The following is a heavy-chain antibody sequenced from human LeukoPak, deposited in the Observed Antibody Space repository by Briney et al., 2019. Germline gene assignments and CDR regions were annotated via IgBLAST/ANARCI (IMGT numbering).Heavy chain of an antibody. CDR2: ISAYNGNT. J-gene: IGHJ5*02. Sequence: ASVKVSCKASGYTFTSYGISWVRQAPGQGLERMGWISAYNGNTNYAQKLQGRVTMTTDTSTSTAYMELRSLRSDDTAVYYCARRGSGTDSWVDWFDPWGQGTLVTVSS. V-gene: IGHV1-18*01. D-gene: IGHD3-10*01. CDR1: GYTFTSYG. CDR3: ARRGSGTDSWVDWFDP.